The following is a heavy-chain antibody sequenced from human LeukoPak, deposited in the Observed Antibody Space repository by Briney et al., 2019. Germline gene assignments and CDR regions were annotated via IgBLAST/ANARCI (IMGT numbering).Heavy chain of an antibody. CDR2: INHSGST. CDR1: GGSFSGYY. CDR3: AREVHYDFWSGYYRDY. V-gene: IGHV4-34*01. J-gene: IGHJ4*02. D-gene: IGHD3-3*01. Sequence: SETLSLTCAVYGGSFSGYYWSWIRQPPGKGLEWIGEINHSGSTNYNPSLKSRVTISVDTSKNQFSLKLSSVTAADTAVYYCAREVHYDFWSGYYRDYWGQGTLVTVSS.